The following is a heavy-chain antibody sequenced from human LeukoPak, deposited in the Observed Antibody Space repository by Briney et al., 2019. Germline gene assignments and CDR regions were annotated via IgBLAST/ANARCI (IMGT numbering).Heavy chain of an antibody. CDR2: ISSSGSYI. V-gene: IGHV3-21*04. CDR1: GFTFSSFN. D-gene: IGHD6-13*01. Sequence: GGSLKLSGEASGFTFSSFNMNWVGQAPGKGLEGFQSISSSGSYIYYADSVRGRFTISRDNSKNTLYLQMNSLRAEDTAVYYCAVCLYSSSWSPFDYWGQGTLVTVSS. J-gene: IGHJ4*02. CDR3: AVCLYSSSWSPFDY.